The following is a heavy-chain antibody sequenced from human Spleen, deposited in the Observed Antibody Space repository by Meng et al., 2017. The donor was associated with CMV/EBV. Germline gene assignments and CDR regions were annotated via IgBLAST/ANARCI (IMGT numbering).Heavy chain of an antibody. D-gene: IGHD4-11*01. J-gene: IGHJ6*02. CDR2: ISYDGSDT. CDR1: EFTFRSYR. V-gene: IGHV3-30*04. CDR3: ARDTGATVTTWFLRESHYYYYCGMDV. Sequence: GESLKISCAASEFTFRSYRMHWVRQAPGKGLEWLAGISYDGSDTYYVDSVKGRFTIFRDNSKNTLSLQMDSLRAEDTAVYYCARDTGATVTTWFLRESHYYYYCGMDVWGQGTTVTVSS.